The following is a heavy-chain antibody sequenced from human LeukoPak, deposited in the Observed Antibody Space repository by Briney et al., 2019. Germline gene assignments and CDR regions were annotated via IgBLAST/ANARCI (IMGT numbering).Heavy chain of an antibody. CDR3: ARGLGIAVAGTYFDY. Sequence: PSETLSLTCAVYGGSFSGYYWSWIRQPPGKGLEWIGEINHSGSTNYNPSLKSRVTISVDTSKNQFSLKLSSVTAADTAVYHCARGLGIAVAGTYFDYWGQGTLVTVSS. CDR2: INHSGST. J-gene: IGHJ4*02. D-gene: IGHD6-19*01. V-gene: IGHV4-34*01. CDR1: GGSFSGYY.